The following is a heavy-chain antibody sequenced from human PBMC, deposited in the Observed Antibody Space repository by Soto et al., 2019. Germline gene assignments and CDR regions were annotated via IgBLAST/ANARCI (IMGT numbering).Heavy chain of an antibody. CDR1: GFSLSTSGMC. D-gene: IGHD3-3*01. CDR2: IDWDDDK. J-gene: IGHJ6*02. CDR3: ARIRTYYDFWSGPSGYYGMDV. Sequence: GSGPTLVNPTQTLTLTCTFSGFSLSTSGMCVSWIRQPPGKALEWLALIDWDDDKYYSTSLKTRLTISKDTSKNQVVLTMTNMDPVDTATYYCARIRTYYDFWSGPSGYYGMDVWCQGTTVTV. V-gene: IGHV2-70*01.